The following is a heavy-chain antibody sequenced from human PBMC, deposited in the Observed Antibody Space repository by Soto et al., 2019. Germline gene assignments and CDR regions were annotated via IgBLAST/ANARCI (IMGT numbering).Heavy chain of an antibody. J-gene: IGHJ4*02. Sequence: SEALSLTCTVSGGSISSSSYYWGWIRQPPGKGLEWIGSIYYSGSTYYNPSLKSRVTISVDTSKNQFSLKLSSVTAADTAVYYCARHSPQYSSSWYAFDYWGQGTLVTVSS. D-gene: IGHD6-13*01. CDR3: ARHSPQYSSSWYAFDY. V-gene: IGHV4-39*01. CDR2: IYYSGST. CDR1: GGSISSSSYY.